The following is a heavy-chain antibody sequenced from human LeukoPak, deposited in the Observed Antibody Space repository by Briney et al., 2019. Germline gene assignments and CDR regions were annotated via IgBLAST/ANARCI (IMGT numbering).Heavy chain of an antibody. CDR3: AREVLIVVEPAANTIDY. D-gene: IGHD2-2*01. V-gene: IGHV3-21*01. CDR2: ISKSGTYI. J-gene: IGHJ4*02. Sequence: GGSLRLSCAASGFTFRDYTMNWVRQAPGKGLEWVSAISKSGTYIKYADSVKGRFTVSRDNAKNSLFLQMNSLRVEDTAVYFCAREVLIVVEPAANTIDYWGQGTRVTISS. CDR1: GFTFRDYT.